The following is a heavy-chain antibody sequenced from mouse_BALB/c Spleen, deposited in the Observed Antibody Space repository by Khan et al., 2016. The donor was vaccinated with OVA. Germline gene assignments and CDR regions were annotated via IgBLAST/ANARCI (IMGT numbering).Heavy chain of an antibody. CDR3: SRGGLGRAMDY. CDR1: GYTFSSYW. CDR2: ILPGSVSI. D-gene: IGHD4-1*01. Sequence: QVQLKESGAEAMKPGASVKISCKTTGYTFSSYWIEWVKQTPGHGLEWIGEILPGSVSIKYNEKFKGKATFTAETSSNTAYIQFSSLTSEDSAVYYCSRGGLGRAMDYWGQGTSVAVSS. J-gene: IGHJ4*01. V-gene: IGHV1-9*01.